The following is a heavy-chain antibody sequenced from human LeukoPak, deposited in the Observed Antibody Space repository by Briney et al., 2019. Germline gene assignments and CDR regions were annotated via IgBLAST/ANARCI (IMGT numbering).Heavy chain of an antibody. V-gene: IGHV1-18*01. Sequence: ASVKVSCKASGYTFTSYAMHWVRQAPGQRLEWMGWISTYSGNTNYAQKLQGRITMTIETSTSTAYMELRSPRSDDTAVYYCARGGSRVVTYGNFDYWGQGTLVTVSS. CDR3: ARGGSRVVTYGNFDY. CDR2: ISTYSGNT. D-gene: IGHD2-21*02. CDR1: GYTFTSYA. J-gene: IGHJ4*02.